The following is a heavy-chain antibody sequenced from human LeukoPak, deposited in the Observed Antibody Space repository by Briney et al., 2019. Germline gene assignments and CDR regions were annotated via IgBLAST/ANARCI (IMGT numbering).Heavy chain of an antibody. CDR2: IIPILGIA. CDR1: GGTFSSYA. Sequence: SVKVSCKASGGTFSSYAISWVRQAPGQGLEWMGRIIPILGIANCAQKFQGRVTITADKSTSTAYMELSSLRSEDTAVYYCARDFGYSYGPHFDYWGQGTLVTVSS. V-gene: IGHV1-69*04. D-gene: IGHD5-18*01. J-gene: IGHJ4*02. CDR3: ARDFGYSYGPHFDY.